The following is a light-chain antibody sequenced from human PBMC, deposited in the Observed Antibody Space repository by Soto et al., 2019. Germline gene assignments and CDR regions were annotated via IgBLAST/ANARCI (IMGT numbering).Light chain of an antibody. J-gene: IGLJ2*01. CDR2: RNN. CDR1: SSNIGSNY. CDR3: AAWDDSLTGV. Sequence: QSVLTQPPSASGTPGQKVTISCSGSSSNIGSNYVYWYQQLPGTAPKLLIYRNNQRPSGVPDRFSGSKSGTSASLAISGLRSEYEADNNCAAWDDSLTGVFGGRTKLTLL. V-gene: IGLV1-47*01.